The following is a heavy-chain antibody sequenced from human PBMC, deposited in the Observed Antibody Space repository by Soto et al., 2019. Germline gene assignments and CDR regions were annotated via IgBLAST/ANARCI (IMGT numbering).Heavy chain of an antibody. V-gene: IGHV1-3*01. CDR3: ARGSTRLRLLEWLLYQDCFDY. CDR2: INAGNGNT. J-gene: IGHJ4*02. Sequence: QVQLVQSGAEVKKPRASVKVSCKASGYTFTSYAMHWVRQAPGQRLDGMGWINAGNGNTKYSQKFQGRVTITRDTSASTVYLELSSLRSEDTAVYYCARGSTRLRLLEWLLYQDCFDYWGQGTLVTVSS. D-gene: IGHD3-3*01. CDR1: GYTFTSYA.